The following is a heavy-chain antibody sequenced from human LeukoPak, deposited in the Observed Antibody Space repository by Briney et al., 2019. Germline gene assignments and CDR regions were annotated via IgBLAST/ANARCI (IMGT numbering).Heavy chain of an antibody. CDR1: GGSFSGYY. CDR2: INHSGST. Sequence: KSSETLSLTCAAYGGSFSGYYWSWIRQPPGKGLEWIGEINHSGSTNYNPSLKSRVTISVDTSKNQFSLKLSSVTAADTAVYYCARVHSYCSSTSCLDYWGQGTLVTVSS. V-gene: IGHV4-34*01. CDR3: ARVHSYCSSTSCLDY. J-gene: IGHJ4*02. D-gene: IGHD2-2*01.